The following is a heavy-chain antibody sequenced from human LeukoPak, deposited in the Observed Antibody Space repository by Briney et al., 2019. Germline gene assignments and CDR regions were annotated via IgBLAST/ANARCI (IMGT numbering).Heavy chain of an antibody. V-gene: IGHV3-21*01. J-gene: IGHJ4*02. CDR3: ARETRAEIDY. CDR1: GFSFDSYS. D-gene: IGHD5-24*01. Sequence: GGSLRLSCAASGFSFDSYSITWVRQAPGKGLEWVSSISSSGSYIYYADSVKGRFTISRDNAKNSVYLQMSSLRAEDTALYYCARETRAEIDYWGQGALVTVSS. CDR2: ISSSGSYI.